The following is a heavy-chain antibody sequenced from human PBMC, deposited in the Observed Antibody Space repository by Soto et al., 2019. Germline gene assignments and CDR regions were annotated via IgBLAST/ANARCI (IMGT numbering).Heavy chain of an antibody. J-gene: IGHJ4*02. D-gene: IGHD1-7*01. Sequence: PSETLSLTCTVSGGSISSGGYYWSWIRQHPGKGLEWIGYIYYSGSTYYNPSLKSRVTISVDTSKNQFSLKLSSVTAADTAVYYCARTIRKTTWTDYWGQGTLVTVSS. V-gene: IGHV4-31*03. CDR3: ARTIRKTTWTDY. CDR1: GGSISSGGYY. CDR2: IYYSGST.